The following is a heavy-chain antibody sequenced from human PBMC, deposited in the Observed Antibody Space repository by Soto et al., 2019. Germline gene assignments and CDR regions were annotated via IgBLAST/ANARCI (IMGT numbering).Heavy chain of an antibody. CDR2: IIPIFGTA. CDR1: GGTFSSYA. D-gene: IGHD2-21*02. J-gene: IGHJ4*02. Sequence: SVKVSCKASGGTFSSYAISWVRQAPGQGLEWMGGIIPIFGTANYAQKFQGRVTITADESTSTAYMELSSLRSEDTAVYYCAYVVVTARYYFDYWGQGTLVTVSS. CDR3: AYVVVTARYYFDY. V-gene: IGHV1-69*13.